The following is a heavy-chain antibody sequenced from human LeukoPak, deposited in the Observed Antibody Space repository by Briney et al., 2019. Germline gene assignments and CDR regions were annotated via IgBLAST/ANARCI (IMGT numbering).Heavy chain of an antibody. CDR3: ARGRGSSSWYDY. V-gene: IGHV1-8*01. CDR2: MNPNSGNT. Sequence: SVKVSCMASGYTLTSYDINWVRQATGQGLEWMGWMNPNSGNTGYAQKFQGRVTMTRDTSTSTVYMELSSLRSEDTAVYYCARGRGSSSWYDYWGQGTLVTVSS. CDR1: GYTLTSYD. J-gene: IGHJ4*02. D-gene: IGHD6-13*01.